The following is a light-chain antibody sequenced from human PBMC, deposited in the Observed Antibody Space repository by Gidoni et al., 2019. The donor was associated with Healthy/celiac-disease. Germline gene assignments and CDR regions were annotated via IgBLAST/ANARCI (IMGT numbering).Light chain of an antibody. CDR2: KAS. J-gene: IGKJ1*01. V-gene: IGKV1-5*03. Sequence: DIQMTQSPSTLSASVGDRVTITCRASQSISSWLAWYQQKPGKAPKLLIYKASSLESGVPPRFSGSGSGTEFTLTISSLQPDDFATYYCQQYNSYSPLAFGQGTKVEIK. CDR1: QSISSW. CDR3: QQYNSYSPLA.